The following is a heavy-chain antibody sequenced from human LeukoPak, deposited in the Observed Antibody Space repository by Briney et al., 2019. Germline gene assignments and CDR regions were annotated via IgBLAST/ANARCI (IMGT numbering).Heavy chain of an antibody. CDR2: INPSGGST. V-gene: IGHV1-46*01. D-gene: IGHD2-15*01. CDR3: ARPCSGGSFYPCY. CDR1: GYTFTSYY. Sequence: ASVKVSCKASGYTFTSYYLHWVRQAPGQGLEWMGIINPSGGSTSYARNFQGKVTMTRDTSTSTAYMELRSLRSDDTAVYYCARPCSGGSFYPCYWGQGTLVTVSS. J-gene: IGHJ4*02.